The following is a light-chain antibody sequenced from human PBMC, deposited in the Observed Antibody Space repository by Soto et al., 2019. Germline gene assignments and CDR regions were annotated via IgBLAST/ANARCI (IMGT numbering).Light chain of an antibody. CDR3: LQYNNYPYT. CDR2: AAS. V-gene: IGKV1-17*01. J-gene: IGKJ2*01. Sequence: DIQVTQSPSSLSASVGDRVTITCGASQGITTDLNWYQQKPGKAPKRLIYAASRLQSGVPSRFSGSGSGTDFTLTISSLQPDDFATYYCLQYNNYPYTFGQGTKLEIK. CDR1: QGITTD.